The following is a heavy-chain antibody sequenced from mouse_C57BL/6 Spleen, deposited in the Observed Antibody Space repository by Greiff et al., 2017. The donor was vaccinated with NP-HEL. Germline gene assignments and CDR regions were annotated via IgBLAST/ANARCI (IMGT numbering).Heavy chain of an antibody. CDR1: GYSITSGYY. CDR2: ISYDGSN. D-gene: IGHD2-4*01. V-gene: IGHV3-6*01. J-gene: IGHJ3*01. CDR3: ARDDYDDAY. Sequence: EVKLQESGPGLVKPSQSLSLTCSVTGYSITSGYYWNWIRQFPGNKLEWMGYISYDGSNNYNPSLKNRISITRDTSKNQFFLKLNSVTTEDTATYYCARDDYDDAYWGQGTLVTVSA.